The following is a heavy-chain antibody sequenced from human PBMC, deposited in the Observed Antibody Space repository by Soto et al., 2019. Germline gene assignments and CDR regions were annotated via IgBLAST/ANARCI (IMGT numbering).Heavy chain of an antibody. V-gene: IGHV4-59*08. CDR2: IYYSGST. D-gene: IGHD6-13*01. CDR1: GGSISSYY. Sequence: QVQLQESGPGLVKPSETLSLTCTVSGGSISSYYWSWIRQPPGKGLEWIGYIYYSGSTNYNPSLXSXAXITXDTSKNQFSLKLSSVTAADTAVYYCARRYGSSFDYWGQGTLVTVSS. J-gene: IGHJ4*02. CDR3: ARRYGSSFDY.